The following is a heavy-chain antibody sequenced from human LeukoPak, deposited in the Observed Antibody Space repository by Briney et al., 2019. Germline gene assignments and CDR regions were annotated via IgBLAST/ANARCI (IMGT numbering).Heavy chain of an antibody. J-gene: IGHJ1*01. CDR1: GFTFGSYG. CDR2: ITPNADRT. D-gene: IGHD3-22*01. CDR3: ATMHGYYDGSGYWVQ. Sequence: GGSLRLSCAASGFTFGSYGMSWVRQAPGKGLEWVSFITPNADRTSYADSVEGRFTISRDNPRNTLYMQMNSLRDEDTALYYCATMHGYYDGSGYWVQWGQGTLVTVSS. V-gene: IGHV3-23*01.